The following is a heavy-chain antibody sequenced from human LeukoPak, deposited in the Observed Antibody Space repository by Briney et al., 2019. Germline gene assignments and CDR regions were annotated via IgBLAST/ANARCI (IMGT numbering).Heavy chain of an antibody. V-gene: IGHV4-59*01. CDR2: IYYSGST. CDR3: ARDLRNWFDP. CDR1: GGSISSYY. J-gene: IGHJ5*02. Sequence: SETLSLTCTVSGGSISSYYWSWIRQPPGKGLEWIGYIYYSGSTNYNPSLKSRVTISVDTSKNQSSLKLSSVTAADTAVYYCARDLRNWFDPWGQGTLVTVSS.